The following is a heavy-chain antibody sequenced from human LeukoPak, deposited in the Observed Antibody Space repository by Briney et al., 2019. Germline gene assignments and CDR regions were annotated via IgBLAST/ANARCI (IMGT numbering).Heavy chain of an antibody. CDR1: GFTFSNYA. CDR2: ISGSGGST. V-gene: IGHV3-23*01. J-gene: IGHJ4*02. D-gene: IGHD1-26*01. Sequence: GGSLRLSCAVSGFTFSNYAMSWVRQAPGKGLEWVSGISGSGGSTYYADSVKGRFTISRDNSKNTLYLQMNSLTDEDTAVYYCAKKWGVGTTTLDYFDYWGQGTLVTVSS. CDR3: AKKWGVGTTTLDYFDY.